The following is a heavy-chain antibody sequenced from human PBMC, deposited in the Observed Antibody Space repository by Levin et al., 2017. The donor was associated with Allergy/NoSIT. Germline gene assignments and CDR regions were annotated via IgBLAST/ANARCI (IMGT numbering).Heavy chain of an antibody. CDR3: ARDEQGRWELSYYYGMDV. V-gene: IGHV1-46*01. CDR2: INPSGGST. D-gene: IGHD1-26*01. J-gene: IGHJ6*02. CDR1: GYTFTSYY. Sequence: GESLKISCKASGYTFTSYYMHWVRQAPGQGLEWMGIINPSGGSTSYAQKFQGRVTMTRDTSTSTVYMELSSLRSEDTAVYYCARDEQGRWELSYYYGMDVWGQGTTVTVSS.